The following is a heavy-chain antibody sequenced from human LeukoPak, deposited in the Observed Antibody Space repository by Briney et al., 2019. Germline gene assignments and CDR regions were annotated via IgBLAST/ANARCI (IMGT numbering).Heavy chain of an antibody. J-gene: IGHJ4*02. CDR2: ISYDGSNK. D-gene: IGHD5-24*01. CDR1: GFTFSSYA. Sequence: PGGSLRLSCAASGFTFSSYAMHWVRQAPGKGLEWVAVISYDGSNKYYADSVKGRFTISRDNSKNTLYLQMNSLRAGDTAVYYCATGRDGYNLDYWGQGTLVTVSS. V-gene: IGHV3-30-3*01. CDR3: ATGRDGYNLDY.